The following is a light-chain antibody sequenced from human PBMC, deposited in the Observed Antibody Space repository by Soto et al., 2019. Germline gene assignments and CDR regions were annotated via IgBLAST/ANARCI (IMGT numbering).Light chain of an antibody. Sequence: EIVLTQSPGTLSLSPGERATLSCRASQSVSSSYLSWYQQKPGQAPRLLIYGASTRATGIPDRFSGSGSGIDFTLTINTLEPEDFAVFYCQQYGSSITFGQGTRLEIK. V-gene: IGKV3-20*01. CDR1: QSVSSSY. CDR2: GAS. J-gene: IGKJ5*01. CDR3: QQYGSSIT.